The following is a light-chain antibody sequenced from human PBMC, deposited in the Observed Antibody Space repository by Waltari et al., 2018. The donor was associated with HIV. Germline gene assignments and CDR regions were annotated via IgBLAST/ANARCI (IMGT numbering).Light chain of an antibody. CDR2: GAS. Sequence: EIVLTQSPATLSLSTGERATLSCRACQSVSSYLAWYQQKPGKAPRLLIYGASSRATGIPARFSGSGSGTDFTLTISSLEPGDFGVYYCHQRSNWPITFGQGTRLEIK. CDR3: HQRSNWPIT. V-gene: IGKV3-11*01. J-gene: IGKJ5*01. CDR1: QSVSSY.